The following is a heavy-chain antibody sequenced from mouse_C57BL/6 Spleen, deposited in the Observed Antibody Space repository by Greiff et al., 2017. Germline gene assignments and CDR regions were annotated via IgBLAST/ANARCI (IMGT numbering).Heavy chain of an antibody. CDR2: IYPGDGGT. CDR3: ARSYYSKPLFAY. Sequence: VKLQQSGAELVKPGASVKISCKASGYAFSSYWMNWVKQRPGKGLEWIGQIYPGDGGTNYNGKFKGKTTLTADKSSSTAYMQLSSLTSEDSAVYCCARSYYSKPLFAYWGQGTLVTVSA. D-gene: IGHD2-5*01. CDR1: GYAFSSYW. V-gene: IGHV1-80*01. J-gene: IGHJ3*01.